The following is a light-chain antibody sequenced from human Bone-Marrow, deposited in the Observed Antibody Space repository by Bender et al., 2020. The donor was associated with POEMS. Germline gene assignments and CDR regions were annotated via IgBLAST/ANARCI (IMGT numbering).Light chain of an antibody. CDR2: VDF. CDR1: DIGTKS. Sequence: SYVLTQPPSVSVAPGQTAKITCAGSDIGTKSVHWYQQKPGQAPVLAVFVDFERASGIPERFSGSNSGNMATLTIDRVEAGDEADYYCQVWDSDANQAVFGGGTQLTVL. J-gene: IGLJ7*01. V-gene: IGLV3-21*02. CDR3: QVWDSDANQAV.